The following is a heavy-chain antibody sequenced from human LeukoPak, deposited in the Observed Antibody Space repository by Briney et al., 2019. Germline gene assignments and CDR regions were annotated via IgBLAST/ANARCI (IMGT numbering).Heavy chain of an antibody. CDR3: AKDFFYYYDSSGYYPFAY. J-gene: IGHJ4*02. V-gene: IGHV3-33*06. D-gene: IGHD3-22*01. Sequence: GGSLRLSCAASGFTFSSYGMHWVRQAPGKGLEWVGVIWYDGSNKYYADSVKGRFTISRDNSKNTLYLQMNSLRAEDTAVYYCAKDFFYYYDSSGYYPFAYWGQGTLVTVSS. CDR2: IWYDGSNK. CDR1: GFTFSSYG.